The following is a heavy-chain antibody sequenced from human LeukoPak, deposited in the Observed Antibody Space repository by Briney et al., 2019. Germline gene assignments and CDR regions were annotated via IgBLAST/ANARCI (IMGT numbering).Heavy chain of an antibody. D-gene: IGHD6-19*01. Sequence: GGSLRLSCAASGFTFSDYSMHWVRQAPGKGLEWVAVVLYDGSMQYYADSVKGRFTASRDNSKNTLYLRVSSLRVDDTAVYYCTSGRQWLAFDYWGQGTLVTVSS. CDR1: GFTFSDYS. CDR3: TSGRQWLAFDY. V-gene: IGHV3-30*04. J-gene: IGHJ4*02. CDR2: VLYDGSMQ.